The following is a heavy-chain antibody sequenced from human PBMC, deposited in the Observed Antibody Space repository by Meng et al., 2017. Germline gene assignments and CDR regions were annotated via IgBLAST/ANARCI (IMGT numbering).Heavy chain of an antibody. J-gene: IGHJ2*01. V-gene: IGHV3-66*02. CDR2: IYSGGST. Sequence: VELGGALVQPGGSLRLSCAATGFTVSSNYMCWVRQAPGKGLEWVSVIYSGGSTYYADSVKGRFTISRDNSKNTLYLQMNSLRAEDTAVYYCASELPGGPNYWYFDLWGRGTLVTVSS. CDR1: GFTVSSNY. D-gene: IGHD3-10*01. CDR3: ASELPGGPNYWYFDL.